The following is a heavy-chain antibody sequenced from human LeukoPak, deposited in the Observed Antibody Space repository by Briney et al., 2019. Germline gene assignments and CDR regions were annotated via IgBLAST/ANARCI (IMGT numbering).Heavy chain of an antibody. J-gene: IGHJ5*02. CDR3: ANFERTVAGPYNWFDP. CDR2: ISSSSSYI. D-gene: IGHD6-19*01. Sequence: GGSLRLSCAASGFTFSSYSMNWVRQAPGKGLEWVSSISSSSSYIYYADSVKGRFTISRDNAKNSLYLQMNSLRAEDTAVYYCANFERTVAGPYNWFDPWGQGTLVTVSS. V-gene: IGHV3-21*04. CDR1: GFTFSSYS.